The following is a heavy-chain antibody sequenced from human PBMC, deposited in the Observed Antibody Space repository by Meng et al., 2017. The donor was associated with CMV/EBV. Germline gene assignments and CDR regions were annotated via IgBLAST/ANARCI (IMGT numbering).Heavy chain of an antibody. CDR3: AREDVVAGTMAFDI. D-gene: IGHD6-19*01. CDR1: GYTFTGYY. Sequence: ASVKVSCKASGYTFTGYYMHWVRQAPGQGLEWMGWINPNSGGTNYAQKFQGRVTMTRDTSISTAYMELSRLRSDDTAVYYCAREDVVAGTMAFDIWGQGTMVTVSS. J-gene: IGHJ3*02. CDR2: INPNSGGT. V-gene: IGHV1-2*02.